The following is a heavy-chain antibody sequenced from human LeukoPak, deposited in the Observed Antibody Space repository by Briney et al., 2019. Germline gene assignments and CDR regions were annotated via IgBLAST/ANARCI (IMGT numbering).Heavy chain of an antibody. D-gene: IGHD2-2*01. CDR3: ARRCSSTSCYGAFDI. Sequence: PSETLSLTCAVSGYSISSGYYWGWIRQPPGKGLEWIWSIYHSGSTYYNPSLKSRVTISIATSKNQFSLKLSSVTAADTAVYYCARRCSSTSCYGAFDIWGQGTMVTVSS. J-gene: IGHJ3*02. V-gene: IGHV4-38-2*01. CDR1: GYSISSGYY. CDR2: IYHSGST.